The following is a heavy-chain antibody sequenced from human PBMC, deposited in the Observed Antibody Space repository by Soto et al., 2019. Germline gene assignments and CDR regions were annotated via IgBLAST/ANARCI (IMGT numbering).Heavy chain of an antibody. CDR2: ISYDGSNK. CDR3: AKETYSGPLDY. CDR1: GFTFSSYG. V-gene: IGHV3-30*18. J-gene: IGHJ4*02. D-gene: IGHD2-15*01. Sequence: QVQLVASGGGVVQPGRSLRLSCAASGFTFSSYGMHWVRQAPGKGLEWVAVISYDGSNKYYADSLKGRFTISRDNSKNTLYLQMNSLRAEDTAVYYCAKETYSGPLDYWGQGTLVTVSS.